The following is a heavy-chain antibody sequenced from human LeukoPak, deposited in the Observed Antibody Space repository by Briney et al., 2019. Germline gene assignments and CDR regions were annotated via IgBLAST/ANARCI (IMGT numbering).Heavy chain of an antibody. CDR3: ARTNSGYDFDY. D-gene: IGHD5-12*01. J-gene: IGHJ4*02. V-gene: IGHV1-2*04. CDR2: INPNSGGT. CDR1: GYTFTGYY. Sequence: ASVKVSCKASGYTFTGYYIHWVRQAPGQGLEWMGWINPNSGGTNYAQKFQGWVTMTRDTSISTAYMELSRLRSDDTAVYYCARTNSGYDFDYWGQGTLVTVSS.